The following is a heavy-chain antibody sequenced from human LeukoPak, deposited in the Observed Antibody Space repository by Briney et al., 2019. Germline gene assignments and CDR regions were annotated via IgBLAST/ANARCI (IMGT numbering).Heavy chain of an antibody. CDR1: GFTFSSYW. CDR3: ATYGSGWYSYFDY. Sequence: GGSLRLSCAASGFTFSSYWMSWVRQAPGKGLEWVANIKQDGSEKYYVDSVKGRFTISRDNAKNSLYLQMNSLRAEDTAVYYCATYGSGWYSYFDYWGQGTLVTVSS. D-gene: IGHD6-19*01. J-gene: IGHJ4*02. CDR2: IKQDGSEK. V-gene: IGHV3-7*01.